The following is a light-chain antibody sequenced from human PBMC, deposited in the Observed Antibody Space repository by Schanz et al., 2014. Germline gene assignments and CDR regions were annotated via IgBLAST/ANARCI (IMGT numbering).Light chain of an antibody. Sequence: DIVMTQSPDSLAVSLGERATINCKSSQSVLSSSSSKNYLLWYQQKPGQPPKLLIYGASTRESGVPDRFSGSGSGTDFTLSISSLQAEDVAVYFCQQYYFTPQLTFGGGTRVEIK. J-gene: IGKJ4*01. CDR1: QSVLSSSSSKNY. CDR2: GAS. CDR3: QQYYFTPQLT. V-gene: IGKV4-1*01.